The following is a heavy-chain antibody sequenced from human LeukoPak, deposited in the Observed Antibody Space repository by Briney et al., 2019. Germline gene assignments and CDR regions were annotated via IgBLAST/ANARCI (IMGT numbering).Heavy chain of an antibody. CDR2: IYENGGTT. J-gene: IGHJ4*02. D-gene: IGHD3-3*01. CDR3: AKARAPSTIFGVVIIDY. CDR1: GFTFRSHA. Sequence: GGSLRLSCVGSGFTFRSHAMSWVRQAPEKGLEFVSGIYENGGTTYYADSVKGGFSISRDNSKNTLYLQMDSLRGEDTAVYYCAKARAPSTIFGVVIIDYWGQGTLVTVSS. V-gene: IGHV3-23*01.